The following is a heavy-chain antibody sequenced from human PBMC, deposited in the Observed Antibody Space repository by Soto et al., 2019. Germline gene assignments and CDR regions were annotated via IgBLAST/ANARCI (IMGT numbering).Heavy chain of an antibody. J-gene: IGHJ4*02. V-gene: IGHV6-1*01. D-gene: IGHD6-19*01. Sequence: SQTLSLTCAISGDSVSSNCAAWNWIRQSPSRGLEWLGRTYYRSKWYNDYAVSVKSRITINPDTSKNQFSLQLNSVTPEDTAVYYCARAWGFSSGWYGSFSYWGQGTLVTVSS. CDR3: ARAWGFSSGWYGSFSY. CDR2: TYYRSKWYN. CDR1: GDSVSSNCAA.